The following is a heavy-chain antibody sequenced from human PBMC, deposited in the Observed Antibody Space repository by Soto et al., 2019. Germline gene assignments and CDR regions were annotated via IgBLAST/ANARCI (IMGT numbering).Heavy chain of an antibody. V-gene: IGHV3-48*03. CDR3: ARRAAAAGILGCMDV. CDR1: GFTFSSYE. Sequence: GGSLRLCCAASGFTFSSYEMNWVRQAPGKGLEWVSYISSSGSTIYYADSVKGRFTISRDNAKNSLYLQMNSLRAEDTAVYYCARRAAAAGILGCMDVWGQGTTVTVSS. D-gene: IGHD6-13*01. J-gene: IGHJ6*02. CDR2: ISSSGSTI.